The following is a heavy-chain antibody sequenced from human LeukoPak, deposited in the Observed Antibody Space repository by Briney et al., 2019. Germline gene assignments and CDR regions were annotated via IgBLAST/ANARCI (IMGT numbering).Heavy chain of an antibody. Sequence: PSETLSLTCTVSGGSISSYYWSWIRQPPGKGLEWIGEINHSGSTNYNPSLKSRVTISVDTSKNQFSLKLSSVTAADTAVYYCARGQFYDSSFFDYWGQGTLVTVSS. CDR3: ARGQFYDSSFFDY. CDR1: GGSISSYY. CDR2: INHSGST. V-gene: IGHV4-34*01. J-gene: IGHJ4*02. D-gene: IGHD3-22*01.